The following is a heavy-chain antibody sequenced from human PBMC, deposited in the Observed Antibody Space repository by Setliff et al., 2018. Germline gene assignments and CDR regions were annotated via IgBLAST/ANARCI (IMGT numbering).Heavy chain of an antibody. Sequence: PSVKVSCKASGYTFTSYGISWVRQAPGQGLEWMGWISAYNGNTNYAQKLQGRVTMTTDTSTSTAYMELRSLRSDDTAVYYCARSGSGVHYYYYYMDVWGKGTTVTVSS. CDR3: ARSGSGVHYYYYYMDV. V-gene: IGHV1-18*01. CDR1: GYTFTSYG. J-gene: IGHJ6*03. D-gene: IGHD7-27*01. CDR2: ISAYNGNT.